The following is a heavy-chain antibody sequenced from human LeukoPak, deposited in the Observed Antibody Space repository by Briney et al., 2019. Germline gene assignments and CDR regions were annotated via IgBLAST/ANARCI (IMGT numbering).Heavy chain of an antibody. V-gene: IGHV3-30*18. CDR3: AKTHSYPNYGDLYYYCGMDV. D-gene: IGHD4-17*01. Sequence: GGSLRLSCAASGFTFSSYGMHWVRQAPGKGLEWVAVISYDGSNKYYADSVKGRFTISRDNSKNTLCLQMNSLRAEDTAVYYCAKTHSYPNYGDLYYYCGMDVWGQGTTVTVSS. J-gene: IGHJ6*02. CDR1: GFTFSSYG. CDR2: ISYDGSNK.